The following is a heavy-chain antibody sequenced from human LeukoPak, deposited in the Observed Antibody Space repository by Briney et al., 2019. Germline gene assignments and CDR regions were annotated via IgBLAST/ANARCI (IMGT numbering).Heavy chain of an antibody. J-gene: IGHJ5*01. Sequence: AGGSLRLSCAASGFTFSNAWMSWVRQAPGKGLEWVATIKQDGSEKYYVDSVKGRFTISRDNAENSLYLQMNSLRAEDTAVYYCARRRGWFDSWGQGTLVTVSS. V-gene: IGHV3-7*01. CDR2: IKQDGSEK. CDR3: ARRRGWFDS. CDR1: GFTFSNAW. D-gene: IGHD3-10*01.